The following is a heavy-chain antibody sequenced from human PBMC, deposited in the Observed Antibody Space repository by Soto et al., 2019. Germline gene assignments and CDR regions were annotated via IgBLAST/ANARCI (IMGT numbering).Heavy chain of an antibody. V-gene: IGHV4-38-2*01. CDR3: AKTLLWFGELPNRLNWFDP. CDR1: GYSISSGYY. CDR2: IYHSGST. D-gene: IGHD3-10*01. J-gene: IGHJ5*02. Sequence: SETLSLTCAVSGYSISSGYYWGWIRQPPGKGLEWIGSIYHSGSTYYNPSLKSRVTISVDTSKNQFSLKLSSVTAADTAVYYCAKTLLWFGELPNRLNWFDPWGQGTLVTVSS.